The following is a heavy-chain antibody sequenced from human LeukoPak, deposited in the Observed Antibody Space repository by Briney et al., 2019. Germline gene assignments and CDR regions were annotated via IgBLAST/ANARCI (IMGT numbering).Heavy chain of an antibody. J-gene: IGHJ4*02. CDR2: IKEDGSDK. CDR3: ARGSGWTDY. CDR1: GFSFSTYW. D-gene: IGHD6-19*01. Sequence: PGGSLRLSCEVSGFSFSTYWMTWVRQAPGKGLEWVANIKEDGSDKYYVDSVKGRFTIYRDTAKNSVYLQMNSVRAEDTAVYYCARGSGWTDYWGQGTLVTVSS. V-gene: IGHV3-7*01.